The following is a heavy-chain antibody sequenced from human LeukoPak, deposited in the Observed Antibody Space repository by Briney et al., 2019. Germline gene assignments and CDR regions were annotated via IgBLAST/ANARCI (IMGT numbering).Heavy chain of an antibody. CDR2: TSYDGYYK. CDR3: ASAGAVTDSFVH. Sequence: GGSLRLSCAASGFTFRTYTMHWVRQAPGKGLEWVASTSYDGYYKYYAESVKGPLIISRDNSKNTLYLQINSLRADDTAVYYCASAGAVTDSFVHWGEGTLVIVSS. J-gene: IGHJ5*02. V-gene: IGHV3-30-3*01. D-gene: IGHD4-23*01. CDR1: GFTFRTYT.